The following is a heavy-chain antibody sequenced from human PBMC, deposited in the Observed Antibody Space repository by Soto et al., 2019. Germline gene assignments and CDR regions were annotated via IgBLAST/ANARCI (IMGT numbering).Heavy chain of an antibody. Sequence: PSETLSLTCAVYGGSFSGYYWSWIRQPPGRGLEWIGEINHSGSTNYDPSLKSRVTISVDTSKNQFSLRLSSATAADTAVYYCARGGGVYYYMDVWDKGTTVTVSS. J-gene: IGHJ6*03. CDR1: GGSFSGYY. D-gene: IGHD1-26*01. CDR3: ARGGGVYYYMDV. CDR2: INHSGST. V-gene: IGHV4-34*01.